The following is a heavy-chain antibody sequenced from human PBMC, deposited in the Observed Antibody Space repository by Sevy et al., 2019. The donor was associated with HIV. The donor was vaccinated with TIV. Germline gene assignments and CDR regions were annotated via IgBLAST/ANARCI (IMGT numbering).Heavy chain of an antibody. J-gene: IGHJ4*02. CDR3: ARAGIGDFWSGYYGIDH. Sequence: GGSLRLSCAASGFTFRNYWMHWVRQAPGKGLVSVSYIHTDGSSSYYADYVKGRFTMSRDNAQNTQYLQMNSLRAEDTAVYYCARAGIGDFWSGYYGIDHWGQGTLVTVSS. V-gene: IGHV3-74*01. CDR2: IHTDGSSS. CDR1: GFTFRNYW. D-gene: IGHD3-3*01.